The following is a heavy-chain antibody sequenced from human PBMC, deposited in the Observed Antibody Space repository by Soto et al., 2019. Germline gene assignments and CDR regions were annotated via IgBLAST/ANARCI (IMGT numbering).Heavy chain of an antibody. D-gene: IGHD2-2*01. CDR3: GRSIPVPAAMGGNWFDP. CDR1: GGSISSYY. CDR2: IYYSGST. Sequence: PSETLSLTCTVSGGSISSYYWNWIRQPPGKGLEWIGYIYYSGSTNYNPSLRSRVTISVDTSTKQFSLKLSSVTAADTAVYYCGRSIPVPAAMGGNWFDPWGQGTLVTVSS. J-gene: IGHJ5*02. V-gene: IGHV4-59*01.